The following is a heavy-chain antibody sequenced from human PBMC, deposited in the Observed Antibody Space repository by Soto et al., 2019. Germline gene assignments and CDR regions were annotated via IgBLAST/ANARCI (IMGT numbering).Heavy chain of an antibody. J-gene: IGHJ4*02. CDR3: AKGITGTIANFDY. CDR2: ISGSGGST. V-gene: IGHV3-23*01. Sequence: EVQLLESGGGLVQPGGSLRLSCAASGFTFSSYAMSWVRQAPGKGLEWVSAISGSGGSTYYADSVKGRFTISRDNSKNPLYLQMNSLRAEDTAVYYCAKGITGTIANFDYWGQGTLVTVSS. CDR1: GFTFSSYA. D-gene: IGHD1-20*01.